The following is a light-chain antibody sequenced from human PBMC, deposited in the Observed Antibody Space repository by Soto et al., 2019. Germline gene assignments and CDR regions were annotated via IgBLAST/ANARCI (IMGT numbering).Light chain of an antibody. CDR1: QSISNW. J-gene: IGKJ2*01. CDR2: DAS. Sequence: DIQMTQSPSTLSASVGDRVTITCRASQSISNWLAWYQQRPGKAPKLLIYDASTLESLVPSRCSGSGSGTEFTLTISGLRPDDFAPYYCQQYNTYSYPFGQETKLQIK. V-gene: IGKV1-5*01. CDR3: QQYNTYSYP.